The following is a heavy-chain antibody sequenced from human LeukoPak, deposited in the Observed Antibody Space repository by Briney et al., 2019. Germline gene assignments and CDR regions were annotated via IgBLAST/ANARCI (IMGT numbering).Heavy chain of an antibody. CDR1: GFTASSNY. CDR2: IYSGGYT. V-gene: IGHV3-53*05. CDR3: AREEHYRRYFAL. J-gene: IGHJ2*01. Sequence: PGGSLRLSCAASGFTASSNYMSWVRQAPGKGLEWVSVIYSGGYTYYADSVKGRFTISRDNSKNTLYLQMNSLRAEDTAVYFCAREEHYRRYFALWGRGTLVTVSS. D-gene: IGHD3-16*02.